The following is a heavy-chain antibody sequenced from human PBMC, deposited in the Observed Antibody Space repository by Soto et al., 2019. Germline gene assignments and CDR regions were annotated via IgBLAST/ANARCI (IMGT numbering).Heavy chain of an antibody. D-gene: IGHD3-16*01. Sequence: QVQLQESGPGLVKPSQTLSLTCTVSGGSISSGGYYWSWIRQHPGKGLEWIGYIYYSGSTYYNPSLKSRVTISVDTSKNQFSLKLSSVTAADTAVYYCARDLGGSYRREYYYYGMDVWGQGTTVTVSS. CDR3: ARDLGGSYRREYYYYGMDV. J-gene: IGHJ6*02. CDR2: IYYSGST. V-gene: IGHV4-31*03. CDR1: GGSISSGGYY.